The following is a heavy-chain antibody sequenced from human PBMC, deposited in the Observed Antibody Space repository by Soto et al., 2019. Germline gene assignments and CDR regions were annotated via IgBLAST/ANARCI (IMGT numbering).Heavy chain of an antibody. D-gene: IGHD3-16*02. J-gene: IGHJ4*02. V-gene: IGHV4-59*08. CDR1: GGSISSFY. CDR2: IYYSGST. Sequence: SETLSLTCTVSGGSISSFYWSWIRQPPGKGLEWIGYIYYSGSTNYNPSLKSRVTISVDTSKNQFSLKLSSVTAADTAVYYCARHALQYYDYSWGSNRQPNFFDYWGQGTLVTVSS. CDR3: ARHALQYYDYSWGSNRQPNFFDY.